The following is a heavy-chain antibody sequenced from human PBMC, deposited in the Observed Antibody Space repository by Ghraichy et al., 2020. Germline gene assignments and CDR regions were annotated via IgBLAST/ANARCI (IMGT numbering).Heavy chain of an antibody. D-gene: IGHD3-10*01. CDR3: AHSPEYGSGTYFAN. J-gene: IGHJ4*02. V-gene: IGHV2-5*01. CDR1: GFSLTTIGVG. Sequence: SGPTLVKPTQTLTLTCSFSGFSLTTIGVGVGWIRQPPGKALEWLAVIYWNDDERYSPSLKSRLTIIKDTSKNRVVLTMTNMDPVDTATYYCAHSPEYGSGTYFANWGQGTLVTVSS. CDR2: IYWNDDE.